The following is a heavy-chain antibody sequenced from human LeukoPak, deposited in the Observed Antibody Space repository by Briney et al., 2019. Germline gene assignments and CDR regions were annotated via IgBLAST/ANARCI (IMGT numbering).Heavy chain of an antibody. CDR2: IYSGGST. D-gene: IGHD5-24*01. J-gene: IGHJ4*02. CDR3: ARDGEKDGYNLFDY. CDR1: GFTVSSNY. V-gene: IGHV3-66*01. Sequence: GGSLRLSCAASGFTVSSNYVSWVRQAPGKGLEWVSVIYSGGSTYYADSVKGRFTISRDNSKNTLYLQMNSLRAEDTAVYYCARDGEKDGYNLFDYWGQGTLVTVSS.